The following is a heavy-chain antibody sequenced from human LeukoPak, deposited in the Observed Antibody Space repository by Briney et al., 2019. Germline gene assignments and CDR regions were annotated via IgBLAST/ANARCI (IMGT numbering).Heavy chain of an antibody. CDR2: IYTSGST. D-gene: IGHD3-22*01. CDR3: ARDLNSSGYTYYFDY. CDR1: GGSISSYY. V-gene: IGHV4-4*07. J-gene: IGHJ4*02. Sequence: SETLSLTCTVSGGSISSYYWSWIRQPAGKGLEWIGRIYTSGSTNYNPSHKSRVTMSVDTSKNQFSLKLSSVTAADTAVYYCARDLNSSGYTYYFDYWGQGTLVTVSS.